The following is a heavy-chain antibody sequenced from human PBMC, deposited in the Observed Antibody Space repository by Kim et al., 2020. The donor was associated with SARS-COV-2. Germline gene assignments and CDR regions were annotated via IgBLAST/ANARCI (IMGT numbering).Heavy chain of an antibody. CDR2: ISSSSTT. V-gene: IGHV3-48*02. J-gene: IGHJ6*02. D-gene: IGHD6-19*01. Sequence: GGSLRLSCAASGFTFSSYSMNWVRQAPGKGLEWVSYISSSSTTYYADSVKGRFTISRDNAKNSLYLQMNSLRDEDTAVYYCARELQWLGIFVGMDVWGQGTTVTVSS. CDR3: ARELQWLGIFVGMDV. CDR1: GFTFSSYS.